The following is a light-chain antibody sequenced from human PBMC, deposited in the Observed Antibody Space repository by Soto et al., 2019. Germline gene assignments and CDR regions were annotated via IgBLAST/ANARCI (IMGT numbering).Light chain of an antibody. Sequence: DIQMTQSPSSLSASVGDRVTITCRASQDIRNYLAWFQQKPGTAPKSLIYAASSLHCGVPSRFSGSGSGTDFTLTISSLQHEDFATYYCQHYSRYPLTFGGGTKVDI. V-gene: IGKV1-16*01. CDR3: QHYSRYPLT. CDR1: QDIRNY. J-gene: IGKJ4*01. CDR2: AAS.